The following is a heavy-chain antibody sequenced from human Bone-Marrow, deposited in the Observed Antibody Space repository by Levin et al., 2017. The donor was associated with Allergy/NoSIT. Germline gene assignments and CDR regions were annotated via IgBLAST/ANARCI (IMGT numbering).Heavy chain of an antibody. V-gene: IGHV3-30-3*01. Sequence: GESLKISCSASGFTFYRHSMHWVRQAPGKGLEWVAFISHDGAYTSFGDSVRGRFTSSRDNSRSTVHLQMTSLRVEDTAVYFCARDAGGTGYTYPTYYFDYWGQGTLVTVSS. CDR3: ARDAGGTGYTYPTYYFDY. CDR2: ISHDGAYT. CDR1: GFTFYRHS. J-gene: IGHJ4*02. D-gene: IGHD5-24*01.